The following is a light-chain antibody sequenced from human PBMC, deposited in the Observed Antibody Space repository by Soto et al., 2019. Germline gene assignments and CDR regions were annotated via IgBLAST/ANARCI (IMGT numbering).Light chain of an antibody. CDR1: SSNIGSNY. CDR2: SNN. CDR3: AAWDDSLSGYVV. J-gene: IGLJ2*01. Sequence: QSVLTQPPSESGTPGQRVTISCSGSSSNIGSNYVYWYQQLPGTAPKLRIYSNNQRPSGVPDRFSGSKSGTSASLAISGLRSEDEADYYCAAWDDSLSGYVVFGGGTKLTVL. V-gene: IGLV1-47*02.